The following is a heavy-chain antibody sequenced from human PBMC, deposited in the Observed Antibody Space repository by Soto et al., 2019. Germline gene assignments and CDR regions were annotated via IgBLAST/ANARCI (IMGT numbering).Heavy chain of an antibody. CDR1: GGSISSYY. CDR3: ARVPPYSSGRGGFDY. J-gene: IGHJ4*02. Sequence: QVQLQESGPGLVKPSETLSLTCTVSGGSISSYYWSWIRQPPGKGLEWIGYIYYSGSAYYNPSLKSRVTISVDTSENQFSLKLTSVTAADTAVYHCARVPPYSSGRGGFDYWGQGPLVTVSS. V-gene: IGHV4-59*01. D-gene: IGHD6-19*01. CDR2: IYYSGSA.